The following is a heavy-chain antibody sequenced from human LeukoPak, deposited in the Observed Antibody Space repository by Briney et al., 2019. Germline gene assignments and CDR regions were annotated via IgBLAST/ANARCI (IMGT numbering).Heavy chain of an antibody. V-gene: IGHV3-21*01. Sequence: PGGSLRLSCAASGFTFTTYSMNWVRQTPGKGLEWVSSISSTSSDIYYADSVKGRFTISRDDAKNSLYLQMNSLRAEDTAVYYCARGRLFGWGRNLDSLYYLDYWGQGTLVTVSS. J-gene: IGHJ4*02. CDR2: ISSTSSDI. CDR1: GFTFTTYS. CDR3: ARGRLFGWGRNLDSLYYLDY. D-gene: IGHD1-14*01.